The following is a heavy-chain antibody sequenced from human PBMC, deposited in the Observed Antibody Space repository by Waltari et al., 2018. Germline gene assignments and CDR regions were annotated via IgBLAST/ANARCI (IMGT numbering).Heavy chain of an antibody. CDR2: MNPNSGNT. CDR1: GYTFTSYD. Sequence: QVQLVQSGAEVKKPGASVKVSCKASGYTFTSYDINWVRQATGQGLAWMGGMNPNSGNTGYAQKFQGRVTMTRNTSISTAYRELSSLRSEDTAVYYCARGRVFGVVSSAFDIWGQGTMVTVSS. V-gene: IGHV1-8*01. D-gene: IGHD3-3*01. J-gene: IGHJ3*02. CDR3: ARGRVFGVVSSAFDI.